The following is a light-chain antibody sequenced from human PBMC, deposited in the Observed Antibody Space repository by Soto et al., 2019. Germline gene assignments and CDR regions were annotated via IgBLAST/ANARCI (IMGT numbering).Light chain of an antibody. CDR1: QSVSSIY. CDR2: GTS. CDR3: QHYGRSPIT. J-gene: IGKJ5*01. Sequence: ETVLPQSPGTLSLSPGERGTLSCRASQSVSSIYLAWYQQKPGQAPRLLIYGTSKRAAGIPDRFSGSGSATDFTLTISRLEPEDFALYYCQHYGRSPITVGKGTRLEIK. V-gene: IGKV3-20*01.